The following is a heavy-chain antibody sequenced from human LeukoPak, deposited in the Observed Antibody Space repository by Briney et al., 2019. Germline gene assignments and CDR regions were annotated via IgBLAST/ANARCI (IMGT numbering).Heavy chain of an antibody. V-gene: IGHV4-34*01. J-gene: IGHJ4*02. Sequence: SETLSLTCAVYGGSFSGYYWSWIRQPPGKGLEWIGEINHSGSTNYNPSLKSRVTISVDTSKNQFSLKLSSVTVADTAVYYCARGHAEMATIRFDYWGQGTLVTVSS. D-gene: IGHD5-24*01. CDR2: INHSGST. CDR3: ARGHAEMATIRFDY. CDR1: GGSFSGYY.